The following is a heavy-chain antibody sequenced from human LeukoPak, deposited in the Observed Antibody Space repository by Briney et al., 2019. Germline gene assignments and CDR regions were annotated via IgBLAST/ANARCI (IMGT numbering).Heavy chain of an antibody. CDR2: INHSGST. CDR3: ARGGRRGIAAAGTGGRNNWFDP. CDR1: GGSFSGYY. D-gene: IGHD6-13*01. Sequence: SETLSLTCAVYGGSFSGYYWSWIRQPPGKGLEWIGEINHSGSTNYNPSLKSRVTISVDKSKNQFSLKLSSVTAADTAVYYCARGGRRGIAAAGTGGRNNWFDPWGQGTLVTVSS. J-gene: IGHJ5*02. V-gene: IGHV4-34*01.